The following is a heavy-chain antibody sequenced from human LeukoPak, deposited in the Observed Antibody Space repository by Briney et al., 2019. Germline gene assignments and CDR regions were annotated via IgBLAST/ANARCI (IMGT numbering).Heavy chain of an antibody. CDR1: GYTFTGYY. CDR2: ISPNSGST. J-gene: IGHJ6*03. Sequence: ASVKVSCKASGYTFTGYYTHWVRQAPGQGLEWMGWISPNSGSTNYAQKFQGRVTITRNTSISTAYMELSSLRSEDTAVYYCARGIRDTSNYYYYYYMDVWNKGTTVTISS. V-gene: IGHV1-2*02. CDR3: ARGIRDTSNYYYYYYMDV. D-gene: IGHD2/OR15-2a*01.